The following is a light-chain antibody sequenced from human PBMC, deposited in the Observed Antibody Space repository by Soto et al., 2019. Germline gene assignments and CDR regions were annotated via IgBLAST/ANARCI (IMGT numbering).Light chain of an antibody. CDR3: QQSHSVPRT. V-gene: IGKV1-39*01. Sequence: DIQMTQSPSSLSASVGDRVTITCRASQSISSYLSWYQQKPGKAPKVLISAASSLQSGVPSRFSGSGSGKDFTLAISSLQAEDFATYYCQQSHSVPRTFGPGTKVDIK. CDR1: QSISSY. CDR2: AAS. J-gene: IGKJ3*01.